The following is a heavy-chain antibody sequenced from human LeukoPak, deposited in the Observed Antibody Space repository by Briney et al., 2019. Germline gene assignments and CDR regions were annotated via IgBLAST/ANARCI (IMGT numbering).Heavy chain of an antibody. Sequence: GASVKVSCKASGYTFTGYYMHWVRQAPGQGLEWMGWINPNSGGTNYAQKFQGRVTMTRDTSISTAYMELSRLRSDDTAVYYCARDRRDYGDYDWFDPWGQGTLVTVSS. D-gene: IGHD4-17*01. V-gene: IGHV1-2*02. J-gene: IGHJ5*02. CDR2: INPNSGGT. CDR1: GYTFTGYY. CDR3: ARDRRDYGDYDWFDP.